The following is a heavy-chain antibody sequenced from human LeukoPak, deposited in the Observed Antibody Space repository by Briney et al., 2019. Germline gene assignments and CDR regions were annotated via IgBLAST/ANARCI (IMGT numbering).Heavy chain of an antibody. CDR2: ISTNGGST. J-gene: IGHJ4*02. D-gene: IGHD3-22*01. CDR1: GFTFSSYA. V-gene: IGHV3-23*01. Sequence: GGSLRLSCEASGFTFSSYAMSWVRQAPGKGLEWVSGISTNGGSTSYADSVKGLLTISRDNPRNMLYMEMNSLRAEDTAVYYCSVIHRYYDGSGYWVQWGQGTLVTVSS. CDR3: SVIHRYYDGSGYWVQ.